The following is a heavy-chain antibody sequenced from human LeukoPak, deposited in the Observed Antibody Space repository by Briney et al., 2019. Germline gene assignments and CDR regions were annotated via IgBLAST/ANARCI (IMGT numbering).Heavy chain of an antibody. J-gene: IGHJ5*02. V-gene: IGHV3-74*01. CDR3: ARSGGSGSYPNRAWFDP. Sequence: GGSLRLSCAASGFIFSNYWMHWVRQAPGKGLVWVSRISRDGTSSSYADSVKGRFTISRDNAKNSLYLQMNSLRAEDTAVYYCARSGGSGSYPNRAWFDPWGQGTLVTVSS. CDR1: GFIFSNYW. CDR2: ISRDGTSS. D-gene: IGHD3-10*01.